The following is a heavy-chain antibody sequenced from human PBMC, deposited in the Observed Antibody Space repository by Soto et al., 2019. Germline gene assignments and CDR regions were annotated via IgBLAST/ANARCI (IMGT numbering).Heavy chain of an antibody. CDR3: ARSTSPFYFSY. J-gene: IGHJ4*02. Sequence: PGESLKISCKGSGYSFTSYWIGWVRQMPGKGLEWMGIIYPGDSDTRYNPSFQGQVTISADKSFSTAYLQWSSLRASDTAMYYCARSTSPFYFSYWGQGTLVTVSS. D-gene: IGHD2-2*01. CDR1: GYSFTSYW. V-gene: IGHV5-51*01. CDR2: IYPGDSDT.